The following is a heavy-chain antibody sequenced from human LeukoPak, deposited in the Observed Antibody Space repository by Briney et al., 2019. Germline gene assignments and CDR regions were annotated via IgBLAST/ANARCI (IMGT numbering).Heavy chain of an antibody. V-gene: IGHV4-4*07. D-gene: IGHD6-13*01. CDR3: ARSYSNSWYFDS. CDR1: GGSISFYS. CDR2: MHTSGGT. Sequence: SETLSLTCTVSGGSISFYSWSWVRQPAGRGQEWIGRMHTSGGTNYNPSLKSRVTMSVDTSQNQSSLKMSSVTAEDTAVYYCARSYSNSWYFDSWGQGTLVTVSS. J-gene: IGHJ4*02.